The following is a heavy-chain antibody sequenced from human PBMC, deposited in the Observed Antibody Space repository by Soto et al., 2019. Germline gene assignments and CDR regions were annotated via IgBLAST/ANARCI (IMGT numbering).Heavy chain of an antibody. Sequence: PGGSLRLSCAASGFTFYDYGMSWVRQAPGKGLEWVSGISWNGGSTGYADSVKGRFTISRDNAKNSLYLQMDSLRAEDTALYYCARLYSSGWYGPGRYWGQGTLVTVSS. D-gene: IGHD6-19*01. CDR3: ARLYSSGWYGPGRY. J-gene: IGHJ4*02. CDR2: ISWNGGST. CDR1: GFTFYDYG. V-gene: IGHV3-20*04.